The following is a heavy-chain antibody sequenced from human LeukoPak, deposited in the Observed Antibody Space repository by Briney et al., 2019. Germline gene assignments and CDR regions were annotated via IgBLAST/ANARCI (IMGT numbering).Heavy chain of an antibody. V-gene: IGHV3-23*01. CDR2: IIGSGDNT. CDR3: ANQNSGLDV. Sequence: PGGSLRLSCVGSGFTFSNYVMSWVRQASGKGLEWVSAIIGSGDNTYYADSVKGRFTVSRDNSKNTLYLQMNSLRAEDTAVYYCANQNSGLDVWGQGTTVTVSS. J-gene: IGHJ6*02. CDR1: GFTFSNYV.